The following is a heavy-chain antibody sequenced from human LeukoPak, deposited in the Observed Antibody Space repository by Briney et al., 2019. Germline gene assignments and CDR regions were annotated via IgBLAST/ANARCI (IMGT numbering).Heavy chain of an antibody. CDR3: ARPHNWNYATDH. J-gene: IGHJ4*02. Sequence: GTSVKVSCKASGYTFTSYGISWVRQAPGQGLEWMGWISTSNGDTLYAQKFQGRATMTTDTSTNTVYMELRSLRSDDTAVYYCARPHNWNYATDHWGQGTLVTVSS. D-gene: IGHD1-7*01. V-gene: IGHV1-18*01. CDR1: GYTFTSYG. CDR2: ISTSNGDT.